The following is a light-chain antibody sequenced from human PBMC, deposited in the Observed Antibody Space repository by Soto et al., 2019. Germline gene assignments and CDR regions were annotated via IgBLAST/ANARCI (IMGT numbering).Light chain of an antibody. Sequence: DIQMTQSPSSLSASVGDRVTITCRASQSISSYLSWYQQKPGKAPELRIYAAASLQSGVTSRFSGRGSGTDFTLTNSIMQPEDFATYYCQQSYSSPRTFGQGTKVEIK. V-gene: IGKV1-39*01. J-gene: IGKJ1*01. CDR2: AAA. CDR3: QQSYSSPRT. CDR1: QSISSY.